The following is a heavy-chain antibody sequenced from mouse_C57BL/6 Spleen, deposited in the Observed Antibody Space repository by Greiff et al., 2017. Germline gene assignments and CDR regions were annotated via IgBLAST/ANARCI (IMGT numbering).Heavy chain of an antibody. CDR2: ISDGGSYT. J-gene: IGHJ2*01. V-gene: IGHV5-4*03. CDR3: AKGDYYGSSYGDFDY. D-gene: IGHD1-1*01. Sequence: EVMLVESGGGLVKPGGSLKLSCAASGFTFSSYAMSWVRQTPEKRLEWVATISDGGSYTYYPDNVKGRFTISRDNAKNNLYLQMSHLKSEDTAMYYCAKGDYYGSSYGDFDYWGQGTTLTVSS. CDR1: GFTFSSYA.